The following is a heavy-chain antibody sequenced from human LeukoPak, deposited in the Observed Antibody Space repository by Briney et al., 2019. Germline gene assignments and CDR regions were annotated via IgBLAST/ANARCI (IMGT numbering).Heavy chain of an antibody. J-gene: IGHJ6*02. Sequence: GASVTVSCTASGYTFTGYYMHWVRQAPGQGLEWMGWINPNSGGTNYAQKFQGRVTMTRDTSISTAYMELSRLRSDDTAVYYCARVRGASSYYYYGMDVWGQGTTVTVSS. CDR2: INPNSGGT. CDR1: GYTFTGYY. V-gene: IGHV1-2*02. D-gene: IGHD3-10*01. CDR3: ARVRGASSYYYYGMDV.